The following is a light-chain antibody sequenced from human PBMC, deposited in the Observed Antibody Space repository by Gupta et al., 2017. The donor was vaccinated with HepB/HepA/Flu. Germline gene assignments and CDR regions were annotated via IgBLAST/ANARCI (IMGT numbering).Light chain of an antibody. Sequence: ETVMTQSPATLSVSPGERATLSCRASQSVGSNFAWYQQKRGQPPRLLIFGPSTRATGIPARFSGSGSGAEFTLIISSLQSEDFAVYYCQQYNDWPITFGQGTRLEIK. CDR3: QQYNDWPIT. V-gene: IGKV3-15*01. J-gene: IGKJ5*01. CDR1: QSVGSN. CDR2: GPS.